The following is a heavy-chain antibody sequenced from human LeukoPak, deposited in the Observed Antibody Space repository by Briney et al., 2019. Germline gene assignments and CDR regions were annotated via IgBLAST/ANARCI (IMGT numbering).Heavy chain of an antibody. J-gene: IGHJ4*02. Sequence: ASVKLSFTASGSTFSTYCIHWYRESPGQRLGWRPVINPSDGCTNYAQKFKVRVAVTGDTSTSTVYMELSRLRSDDTAVYYCARDDTIAEGIGFEYWGQGTLVTVSP. V-gene: IGHV1-46*01. CDR1: GSTFSTYC. D-gene: IGHD1-26*01. CDR2: INPSDGCT. CDR3: ARDDTIAEGIGFEY.